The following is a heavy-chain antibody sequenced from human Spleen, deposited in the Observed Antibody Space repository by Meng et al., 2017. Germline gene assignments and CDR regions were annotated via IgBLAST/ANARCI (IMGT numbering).Heavy chain of an antibody. Sequence: QVQLVQSGAEVKKPGASVKVSCKASGYTFTAYYIQWVRQAPGQGLEWLGWISGYNGDTHYAQKLQGRVTMNTDTSTSTVYMELRSLRSDDTAVYYCARDLSGSYSPAGYWGQGTLVTVSS. V-gene: IGHV1-18*04. J-gene: IGHJ4*02. D-gene: IGHD1-26*01. CDR2: ISGYNGDT. CDR1: GYTFTAYY. CDR3: ARDLSGSYSPAGY.